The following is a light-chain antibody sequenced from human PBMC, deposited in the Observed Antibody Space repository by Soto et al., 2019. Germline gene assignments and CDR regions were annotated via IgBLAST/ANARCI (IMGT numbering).Light chain of an antibody. J-gene: IGLJ3*02. CDR2: GSS. CDR3: QSYDRSLSGWV. CDR1: SSNIGASYD. V-gene: IGLV1-40*01. Sequence: QSVLTQPPSVSGAPGQRVTISCTGSSSNIGASYDVHWYQQFPGTAPKLLIFGSSNRPSGVPDRFSGSKSGTSASLAITGLQAEDEADYDCQSYDRSLSGWVFGGGTKLTVL.